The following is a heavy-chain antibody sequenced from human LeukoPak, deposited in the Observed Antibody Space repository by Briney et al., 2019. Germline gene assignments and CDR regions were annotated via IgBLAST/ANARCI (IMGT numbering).Heavy chain of an antibody. Sequence: RASVKVSCKASGYTFTGYYMHWVRQAPGQGLEWMGWINPNSGGTNYAQKFQGRVTMTRDTSISTAYMELSRLRSDDTAVYYCARERPMVRGVMDDAFDIWGQGTMVTVSS. D-gene: IGHD3-10*01. J-gene: IGHJ3*02. CDR3: ARERPMVRGVMDDAFDI. CDR1: GYTFTGYY. V-gene: IGHV1-2*02. CDR2: INPNSGGT.